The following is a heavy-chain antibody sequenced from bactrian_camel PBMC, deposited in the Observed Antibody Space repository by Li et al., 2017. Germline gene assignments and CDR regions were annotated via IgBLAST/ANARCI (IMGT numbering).Heavy chain of an antibody. Sequence: HVQLVESGGGSVQAGGSLTLSCASSVTTDSYCAGWFRQVPDREREGVAGIDSDGSASYADSVKGRFTISKDNAKNTLYLQMDSLKPEDTAMYYCAASNRILPEWYILAGYAYWGQGTQVTVS. CDR1: VTTDSYC. CDR3: AASNRILPEWYILAGYAY. D-gene: IGHD2*01. J-gene: IGHJ4*01. CDR2: IDSDGSA. V-gene: IGHV3S55*01.